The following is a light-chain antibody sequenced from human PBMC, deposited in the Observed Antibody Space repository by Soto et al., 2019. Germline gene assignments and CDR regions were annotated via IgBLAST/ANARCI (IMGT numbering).Light chain of an antibody. CDR1: QSVSSN. Sequence: EIVMTQSPATLSVSPGERATLSCRASQSVSSNLVWYQQKPGQAPRLLIYGASTRATGIPARCSGSGSGTEVTLTISSLQSEDFAVYYCQQYNNWPPYTFGQGTKLEIK. CDR2: GAS. V-gene: IGKV3-15*01. J-gene: IGKJ2*01. CDR3: QQYNNWPPYT.